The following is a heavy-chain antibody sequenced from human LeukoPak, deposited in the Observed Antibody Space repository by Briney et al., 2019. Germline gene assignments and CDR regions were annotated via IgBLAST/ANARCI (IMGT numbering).Heavy chain of an antibody. V-gene: IGHV3-21*01. CDR2: ISSSSSYI. CDR3: ARVNYRTTVTTRFSDY. D-gene: IGHD4-17*01. J-gene: IGHJ4*02. CDR1: GFTFSSYT. Sequence: PGGSLRLSCAASGFTFSSYTMNWVRQAPGKGLEWVSSISSSSSYIYYADSVKGRFTISRDNAKNSLYLQMNTLRAEDTAVYYCARVNYRTTVTTRFSDYWGPGTLVTVSS.